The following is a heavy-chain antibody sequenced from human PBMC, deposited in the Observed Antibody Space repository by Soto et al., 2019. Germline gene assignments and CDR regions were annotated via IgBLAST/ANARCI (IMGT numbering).Heavy chain of an antibody. V-gene: IGHV3-23*01. CDR2: ISGSGGST. J-gene: IGHJ4*02. CDR3: AKDKFIAVAGTFDY. D-gene: IGHD6-19*01. CDR1: GFTFSSYA. Sequence: GGSLRLSCAASGFTFSSYAMSWVRQAPGKGLEWVSAISGSGGSTYYADSVKGRFTISRDNSKNTLYLQMNSLGAEDTAVYYCAKDKFIAVAGTFDYWGQGTLVTVSS.